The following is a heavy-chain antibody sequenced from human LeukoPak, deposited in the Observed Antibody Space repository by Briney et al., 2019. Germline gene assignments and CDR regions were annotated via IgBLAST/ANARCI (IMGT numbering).Heavy chain of an antibody. V-gene: IGHV5-51*01. CDR2: IYPGDSDT. CDR1: GYSFTSYW. Sequence: GESLKISCKGSGYSFTSYWIGWVRQVPGKGLEWMGIIYPGDSDTRYSPSFQGQVTISADKSISTAYLQWSSLKASDTAMYYCARTYYYDSSGYWASNAFDIWGQGTMVTVSS. J-gene: IGHJ3*02. CDR3: ARTYYYDSSGYWASNAFDI. D-gene: IGHD3-22*01.